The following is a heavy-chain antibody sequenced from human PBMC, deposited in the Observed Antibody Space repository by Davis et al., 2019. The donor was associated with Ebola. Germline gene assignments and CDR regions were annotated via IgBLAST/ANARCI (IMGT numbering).Heavy chain of an antibody. J-gene: IGHJ6*02. V-gene: IGHV4-34*01. Sequence: PSETLSLTCAVYGGSFSGYYWSWIRQPPGKGLEWIGEISHSGSTNYNPSLKSRVTISMDPSKNQFSLRLSSVTAADTAVYYCARGSYYDTGGYYRGYYYFGMDVWGQGTTVTVSS. CDR1: GGSFSGYY. CDR2: ISHSGST. D-gene: IGHD3-22*01. CDR3: ARGSYYDTGGYYRGYYYFGMDV.